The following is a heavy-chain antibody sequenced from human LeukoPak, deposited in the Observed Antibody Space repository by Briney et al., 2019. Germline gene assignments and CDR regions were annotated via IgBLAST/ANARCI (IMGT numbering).Heavy chain of an antibody. CDR3: ATTGYSYGFPFDY. CDR2: IYPGDSDT. CDR1: GYSFTSYW. J-gene: IGHJ4*02. D-gene: IGHD5-18*01. Sequence: GESLKISCKSSGYSFTSYWIGWVRQMPGKGLEWMGIIYPGDSDTRYSPSFQGQVTISAAKSISTAYLQWRSLKASDTAMYYCATTGYSYGFPFDYWGQGTLVTVSS. V-gene: IGHV5-51*01.